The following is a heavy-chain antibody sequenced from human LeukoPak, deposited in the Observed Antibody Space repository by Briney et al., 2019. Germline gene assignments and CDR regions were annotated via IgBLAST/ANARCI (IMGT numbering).Heavy chain of an antibody. CDR2: IYTSGST. D-gene: IGHD5-24*01. Sequence: SETLSLTCTVSGGSISSYYWGWIRQPAGKGLEWIGRIYTSGSTNYNPSLKSRVTMSVDTSKNQFSLKLSSVTAADTAVYYCARDLDGYNGYYFDYWGQGTLVTVSS. CDR3: ARDLDGYNGYYFDY. CDR1: GGSISSYY. J-gene: IGHJ4*02. V-gene: IGHV4-4*07.